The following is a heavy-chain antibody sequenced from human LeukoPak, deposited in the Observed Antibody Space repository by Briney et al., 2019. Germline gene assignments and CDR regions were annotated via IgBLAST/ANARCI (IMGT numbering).Heavy chain of an antibody. CDR1: GGSISSYY. V-gene: IGHV4-59*01. CDR2: IYYSGST. J-gene: IGHJ4*02. CDR3: ARDQYSYGHFDY. Sequence: PSETLSLTCTVSGGSISSYYWSWIRQPPGMGLEWIGYIYYSGSTNYNPPLKSRVTISVDTSKNQFSLKLSSVTAADTAVYYCARDQYSYGHFDYWGQGTLVTVSS. D-gene: IGHD5-18*01.